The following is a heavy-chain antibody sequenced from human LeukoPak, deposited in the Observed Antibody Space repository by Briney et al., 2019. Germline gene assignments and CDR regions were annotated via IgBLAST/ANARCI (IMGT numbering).Heavy chain of an antibody. Sequence: PGGSLRLSCAASGFTFSSYWMSWVRQAPGKGREWVANIKQDGSEKYYVDSVKGRFTISRDNAKNSLYLQMNSLRAEDTAVYYCARRNSGSYLVYFDYWGQGTLVTVSS. D-gene: IGHD1-26*01. J-gene: IGHJ4*02. CDR3: ARRNSGSYLVYFDY. CDR1: GFTFSSYW. CDR2: IKQDGSEK. V-gene: IGHV3-7*01.